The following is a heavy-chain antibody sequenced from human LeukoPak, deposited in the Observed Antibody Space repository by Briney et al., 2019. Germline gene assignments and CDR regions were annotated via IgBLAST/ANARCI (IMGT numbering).Heavy chain of an antibody. D-gene: IGHD2-15*01. Sequence: ASVTVSCKASGYTFTSYDINWVRQAPGQGLEWMGWMNPNSGNTGYTQKFQGRVTMTRNTSITTAYLELSGLTSEDTAMYYCARTRILDVWGQGTTVSVSS. CDR2: MNPNSGNT. V-gene: IGHV1-8*01. CDR1: GYTFTSYD. J-gene: IGHJ6*02. CDR3: ARTRILDV.